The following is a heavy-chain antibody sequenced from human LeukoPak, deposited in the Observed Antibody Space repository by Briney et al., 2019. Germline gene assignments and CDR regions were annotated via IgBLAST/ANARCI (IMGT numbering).Heavy chain of an antibody. CDR3: ARGGDGYNFPPNWFDP. Sequence: SVKVSCKASGGTFSSYAISWVRQAPGQGLGWMGRIIPILGIANYAQKFQGRVTITADKSTSTAYMELSSLRSEDTAVYYCARGGDGYNFPPNWFDPWGQGTLVTVSS. J-gene: IGHJ5*02. CDR1: GGTFSSYA. V-gene: IGHV1-69*04. CDR2: IIPILGIA. D-gene: IGHD5-24*01.